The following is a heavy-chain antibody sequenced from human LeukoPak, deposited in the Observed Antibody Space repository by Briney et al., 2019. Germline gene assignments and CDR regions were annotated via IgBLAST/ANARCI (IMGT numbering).Heavy chain of an antibody. J-gene: IGHJ5*02. Sequence: SETLSLTCTVSGGSISSSSYYWGWIRQPPGKGLEWIGSIYYSGSTYYNPSLKSRVTISVDTSKNQFSLKLSSVTAADTAVYYCARRADYDFWSGYYFNWFDPWGQGTLVTVSS. D-gene: IGHD3-3*01. CDR1: GGSISSSSYY. CDR3: ARRADYDFWSGYYFNWFDP. V-gene: IGHV4-39*07. CDR2: IYYSGST.